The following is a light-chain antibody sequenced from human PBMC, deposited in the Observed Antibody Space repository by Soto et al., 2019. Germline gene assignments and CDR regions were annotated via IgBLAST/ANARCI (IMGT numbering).Light chain of an antibody. J-gene: IGKJ2*01. V-gene: IGKV3-20*01. CDR1: QSVSSSY. Sequence: VLTQSPGTLSLSPGERATLSCRASQSVSSSYLAWYQQKPGQAPRLLIYGASSRATGIPDRFSGSGSGTDFTLTISRLEPEDFAVYYCQQYGSSPPYTFGQGTKLEIK. CDR2: GAS. CDR3: QQYGSSPPYT.